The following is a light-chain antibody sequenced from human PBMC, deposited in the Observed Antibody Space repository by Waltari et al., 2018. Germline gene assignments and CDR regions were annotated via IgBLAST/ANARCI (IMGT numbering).Light chain of an antibody. Sequence: SYELTQPPSVSVSPGQTARITCSGDALPKQYAYWYQQKPGQAPVLVIYKDIERPSGIPERFSGSSSGTTVTLTISGVQAEDEADYYCQSADSSGTSEVFGGGTKLTVL. CDR2: KDI. CDR1: ALPKQY. CDR3: QSADSSGTSEV. V-gene: IGLV3-25*03. J-gene: IGLJ2*01.